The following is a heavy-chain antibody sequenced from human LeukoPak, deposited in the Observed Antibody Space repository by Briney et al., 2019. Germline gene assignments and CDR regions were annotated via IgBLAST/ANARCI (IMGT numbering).Heavy chain of an antibody. Sequence: AETLSLTCTVSGGSISTYYWSWIRQPPGKGLEWIGYIYYSGSANYNPSLKSRVTISVDTSKNQFSLKLSSVTAADTAVYYCARSYGSGNYFDYWGQGTLVTVSS. CDR3: ARSYGSGNYFDY. CDR2: IYYSGSA. V-gene: IGHV4-59*01. CDR1: GGSISTYY. J-gene: IGHJ4*02. D-gene: IGHD3-10*01.